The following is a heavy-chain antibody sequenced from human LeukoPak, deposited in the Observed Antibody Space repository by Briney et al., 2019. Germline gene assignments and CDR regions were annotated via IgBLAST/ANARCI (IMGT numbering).Heavy chain of an antibody. J-gene: IGHJ4*02. V-gene: IGHV3-23*01. CDR1: GFTFSSYA. CDR2: IRGSGGST. D-gene: IGHD6-19*01. Sequence: GGSLRLSCAASGFTFSSYAMSWARHAPGEGLEWVSAIRGSGGSTYYADSVKGRYTITRDNSKNTLYLQMNSLRAEETTVYYCAKDVDAVAGTGRDYFDYWGQGTLVTVSS. CDR3: AKDVDAVAGTGRDYFDY.